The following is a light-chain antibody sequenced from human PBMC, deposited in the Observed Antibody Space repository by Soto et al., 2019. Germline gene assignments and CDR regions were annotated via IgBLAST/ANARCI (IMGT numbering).Light chain of an antibody. CDR3: LQRSGWPWT. CDR2: DAS. J-gene: IGKJ1*01. Sequence: EIVLTQSPATLSLSPGERATLSCRASQSVSSYLAWYQQKPGQAPRLLIYDASNRATDIPARFSGSGSGTYFTLTISSLEPEDFAVYYWLQRSGWPWTFGQGTKVEIK. V-gene: IGKV3-11*01. CDR1: QSVSSY.